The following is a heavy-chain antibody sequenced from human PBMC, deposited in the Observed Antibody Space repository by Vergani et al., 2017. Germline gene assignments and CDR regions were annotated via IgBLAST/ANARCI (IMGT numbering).Heavy chain of an antibody. Sequence: QVQLVESEGGVVQPGRSLTLSCVASGFTFSSHGMHWVRQAPGKGLEWVAVIWNDGSHNYYGDSVKGRFTISRDNSKNTLYLQMNSLRVEDTAVYYYARWVNEKRHDSWGQGTLVTVSS. CDR3: ARWVNEKRHDS. J-gene: IGHJ5*01. CDR1: GFTFSSHG. CDR2: IWNDGSHN. V-gene: IGHV3-33*01. D-gene: IGHD1-1*01.